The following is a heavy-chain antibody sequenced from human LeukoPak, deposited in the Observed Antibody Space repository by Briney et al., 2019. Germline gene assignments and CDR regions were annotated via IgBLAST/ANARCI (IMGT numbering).Heavy chain of an antibody. J-gene: IGHJ4*02. V-gene: IGHV3-48*03. CDR1: GFTFSSYA. Sequence: GGSLRLSCAASGFTFSSYAMSWVRQAPGKGLEWVSYISSSGSTIYYADSVKGRFTISRDNAKNSLYLRMNSLRAEDTAVYYCARGSLVPAAYLDYWGQGTLVTVSS. CDR2: ISSSGSTI. D-gene: IGHD2-2*01. CDR3: ARGSLVPAAYLDY.